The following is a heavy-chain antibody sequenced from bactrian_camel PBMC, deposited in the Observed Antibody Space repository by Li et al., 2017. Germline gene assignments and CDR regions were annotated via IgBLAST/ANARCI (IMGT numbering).Heavy chain of an antibody. Sequence: HVQLVESGGGLVQPGGSLRLSCAASGFTFSSYRMYWVRQAPGKGLEWISAIHSHGGSTYYTDAVKGRFTISRDNAKNTLYLQLNSLKTEDTAMYYCAKSQTAVQALGALDYWGQGTQVTVS. V-gene: IGHV3S1*01. D-gene: IGHD3*01. CDR3: AKSQTAVQALGALDY. CDR2: IHSHGGST. CDR1: GFTFSSYR. J-gene: IGHJ4*01.